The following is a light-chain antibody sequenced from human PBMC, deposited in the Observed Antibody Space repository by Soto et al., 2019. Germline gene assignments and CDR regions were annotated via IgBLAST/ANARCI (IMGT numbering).Light chain of an antibody. Sequence: EIVMTQSPATLSVSPGERATLSCRASQSVINNLAWYQHKPGQAPRLLISYASAGASGVPSRFSGSGSGTDFTLPIVSRQSEDFSTYYCQQFHRWPVTFGGGTKVEIK. V-gene: IGKV3-15*01. CDR3: QQFHRWPVT. CDR1: QSVINN. J-gene: IGKJ4*01. CDR2: YAS.